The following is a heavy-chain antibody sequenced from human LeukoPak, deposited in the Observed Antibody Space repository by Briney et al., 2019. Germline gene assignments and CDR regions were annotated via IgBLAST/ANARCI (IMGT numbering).Heavy chain of an antibody. J-gene: IGHJ4*02. D-gene: IGHD2-2*01. Sequence: GGSLRLSCAASGFTFSSDWISWVRQAPGQGLEWVANIKQDVSEKYYVDSVKGRFTISRDNAKNSLYLQMNSLRAEDTAVYYCARPEDIVVVPAATYLSYFDYWGQGTLVTVSS. CDR2: IKQDVSEK. CDR1: GFTFSSDW. V-gene: IGHV3-7*01. CDR3: ARPEDIVVVPAATYLSYFDY.